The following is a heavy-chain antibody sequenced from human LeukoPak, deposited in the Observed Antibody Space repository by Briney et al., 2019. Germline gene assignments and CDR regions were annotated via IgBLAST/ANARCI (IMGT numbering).Heavy chain of an antibody. V-gene: IGHV3-48*03. CDR2: ISSSGSTI. CDR3: ARDGPYSSSWYYFDY. D-gene: IGHD6-13*01. CDR1: GFTFSSYE. Sequence: GGSLRLSCAASGFTFSSYEMNWVRRAPGKGLEWVSYISSSGSTIYYADSVKGRFTISRDNAKNSLYLQMNSLRAEDTAVYYCARDGPYSSSWYYFDYWGQGTLVTVSS. J-gene: IGHJ4*02.